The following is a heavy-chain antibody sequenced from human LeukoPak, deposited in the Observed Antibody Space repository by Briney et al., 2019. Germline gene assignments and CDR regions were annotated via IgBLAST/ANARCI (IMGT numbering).Heavy chain of an antibody. CDR3: ARARFSWFGELLSPYYFDY. CDR2: IYYSGST. CDR1: GGSISSYY. V-gene: IGHV4-59*08. J-gene: IGHJ4*02. D-gene: IGHD3-10*01. Sequence: PSETLSLTCTVSGGSISSYYWSWSRQPPGKGLEWIGYIYYSGSTNYNPSLKSRVTISVDTSKNQFSLKLSSVTAADTAVYYCARARFSWFGELLSPYYFDYWGQGTLVTVSS.